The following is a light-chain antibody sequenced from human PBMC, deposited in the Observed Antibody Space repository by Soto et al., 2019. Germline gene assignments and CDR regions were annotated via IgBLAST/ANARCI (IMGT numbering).Light chain of an antibody. CDR3: QTGGTGIQV. Sequence: QLVLTQSPSASASLGASVKLTCTPSSGHSSYAIAWHQQQPEKGPRYLMKLNSDGSHSKGDGIPDRFSGSSSGAERYLTISSLQSEDEADYYCQTGGTGIQVFGGGTKLTVL. J-gene: IGLJ2*01. CDR2: LNSDGSH. V-gene: IGLV4-69*01. CDR1: SGHSSYA.